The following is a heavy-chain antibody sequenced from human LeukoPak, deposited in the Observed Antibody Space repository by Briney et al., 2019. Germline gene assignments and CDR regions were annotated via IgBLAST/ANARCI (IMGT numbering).Heavy chain of an antibody. CDR2: INPNSGGT. J-gene: IGHJ4*02. CDR3: ARAATGYCSSTSCYHPESDY. Sequence: ASVKVSCKASGYTFTGYYMHWVRQAPGQGLEWVGWINPNSGGTNYAQKFQGRVTMTRDTSISTAYMELSRLRSDDTAVYYCARAATGYCSSTSCYHPESDYWGQGTLVTVSS. CDR1: GYTFTGYY. D-gene: IGHD2-2*01. V-gene: IGHV1-2*02.